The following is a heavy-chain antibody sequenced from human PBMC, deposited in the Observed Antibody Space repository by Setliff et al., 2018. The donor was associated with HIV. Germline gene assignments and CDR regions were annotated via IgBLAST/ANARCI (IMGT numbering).Heavy chain of an antibody. CDR3: ARARRDSYDRGRRNHYYIDV. CDR2: IIPIFGTA. V-gene: IGHV1-69*13. Sequence: ASVKVSCKASGGTFSGYALTWVRQAPGQGLEWMGGIIPIFGTADYAQKFQGRVTLTADESTSIAYMELNSLRSEDTAVYYCARARRDSYDRGRRNHYYIDVWGKGTTVTVSS. D-gene: IGHD3-22*01. CDR1: GGTFSGYA. J-gene: IGHJ6*03.